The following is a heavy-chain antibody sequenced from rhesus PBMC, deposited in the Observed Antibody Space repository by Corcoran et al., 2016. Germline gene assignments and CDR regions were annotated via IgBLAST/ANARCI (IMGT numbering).Heavy chain of an antibody. CDR2: INPNNCNT. V-gene: IGHV1S2*01. J-gene: IGHJ3*01. Sequence: QVQLVQSGAEVKKPGSSVKVSCKASGYTFTDYYMHRVRQAPRQGLEWMEWINPNNCNTKYAQKFQGRVTMTSDTSTSTAYMELSSLRSEDTAVYYCARDKEYCSGIYCGDAFDFWGQGLRVTVSS. D-gene: IGHD2-27*01. CDR1: GYTFTDYY. CDR3: ARDKEYCSGIYCGDAFDF.